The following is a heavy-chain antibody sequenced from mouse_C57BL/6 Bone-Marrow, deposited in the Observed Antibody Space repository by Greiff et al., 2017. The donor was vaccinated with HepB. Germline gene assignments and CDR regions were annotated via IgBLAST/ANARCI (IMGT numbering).Heavy chain of an antibody. Sequence: VQLQQPGAELVKPGASVQMTCKASGYIFSSYLITWVKQRPRQGLEWIGDVFPGSGSTNYIETFKSKATLTVGTSFSKAYMQLSSLTSDDSAVYFFAILLCAMSYWGQGTSARVS. CDR1: GYIFSSYL. V-gene: IGHV1-55*01. CDR2: VFPGSGST. CDR3: AILLCAMSY. J-gene: IGHJ4*01. D-gene: IGHD2-1*01.